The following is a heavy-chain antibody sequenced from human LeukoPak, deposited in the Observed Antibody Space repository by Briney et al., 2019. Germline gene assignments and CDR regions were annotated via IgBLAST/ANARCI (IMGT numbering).Heavy chain of an antibody. CDR1: GFTFSSYA. CDR3: LTVRKYLRVGWNSNFDY. D-gene: IGHD1-7*01. V-gene: IGHV3-23*01. J-gene: IGHJ4*02. CDR2: ISGRAGTT. Sequence: GGSVRLSCAASGFTFSSYAMSWVRQAPGKGLEWVSAISGRAGTTHYADSVKGRFTISRDNSKNTLYLQMNSLRAEDTAVYYCLTVRKYLRVGWNSNFDYWGQGTLVTVSS.